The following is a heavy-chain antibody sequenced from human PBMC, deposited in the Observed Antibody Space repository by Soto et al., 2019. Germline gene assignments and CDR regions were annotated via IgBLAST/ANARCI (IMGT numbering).Heavy chain of an antibody. J-gene: IGHJ4*02. CDR2: ISGSGGST. Sequence: EVQLLESGGGLVQPGGSLRLSCAASGFTFSSYAMRWVRQAPGKGLEWVSAISGSGGSTYYADSVKGRFTISRDNSKNTLYLQMNSLRAEDKAVYYCARRGRGSDCGYWGQGTLVTVSS. V-gene: IGHV3-23*01. CDR1: GFTFSSYA. D-gene: IGHD2-21*02. CDR3: ARRGRGSDCGY.